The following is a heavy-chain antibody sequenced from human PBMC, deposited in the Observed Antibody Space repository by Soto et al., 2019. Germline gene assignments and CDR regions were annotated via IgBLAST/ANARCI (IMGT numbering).Heavy chain of an antibody. CDR3: ARTDYGDYVRGAFDI. CDR2: ISGSSSYI. J-gene: IGHJ3*02. V-gene: IGHV3-21*01. D-gene: IGHD4-17*01. Sequence: EVQLVESGGGLVKPGGSLRLSCAASGFTFSSHNMNWARQAPGKGLEWVSCISGSSSYIFYADSVKGRFTISRDNAKNSLYLQMNSLRVEDTAVYYCARTDYGDYVRGAFDIWGQGTMVTVSS. CDR1: GFTFSSHN.